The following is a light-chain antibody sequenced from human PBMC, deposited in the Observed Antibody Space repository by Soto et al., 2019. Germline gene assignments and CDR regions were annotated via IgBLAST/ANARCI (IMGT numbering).Light chain of an antibody. CDR3: QQSNSYPLT. CDR1: QGINNC. V-gene: IGKV1-12*01. Sequence: DIQMTQSPSSVSASVGDRVTTTCRASQGINNCLAWYQKKPGKAPKLRIYAPSSLQSGAPSRFSGSGSGTDFTLTISSLQPEDFATYYCQQSNSYPLTFGGGTKVEIK. CDR2: APS. J-gene: IGKJ4*01.